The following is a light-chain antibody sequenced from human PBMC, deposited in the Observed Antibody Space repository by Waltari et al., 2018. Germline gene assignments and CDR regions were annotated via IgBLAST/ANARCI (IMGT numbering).Light chain of an antibody. CDR1: QSVSSS. Sequence: EIVLTQSPATLSLSPGDSATLSCRASQSVSSSLAWYQQKPGQAPRLLIYDASNRATGIPARFSGSGSGTDFTLTISSLEPEDFAVYYCQQRSNWPWTFGQGTKVEIK. V-gene: IGKV3-11*01. CDR2: DAS. J-gene: IGKJ1*01. CDR3: QQRSNWPWT.